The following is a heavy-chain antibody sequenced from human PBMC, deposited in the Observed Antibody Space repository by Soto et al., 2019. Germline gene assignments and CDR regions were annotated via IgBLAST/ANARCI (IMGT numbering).Heavy chain of an antibody. J-gene: IGHJ4*02. CDR2: IIPIFGTA. CDR1: GVTFSSYA. CDR3: ARVEAPREYVRPMDDY. Sequence: GASVKVSCNASGVTFSSYAISWVRQSPGQGLEWMGGIIPIFGTANYAQKFQGRVTITADKSTSTAYMELSSLRSEDTAVYYCARVEAPREYVRPMDDYWGQGTLVTVSS. D-gene: IGHD3-10*02. V-gene: IGHV1-69*06.